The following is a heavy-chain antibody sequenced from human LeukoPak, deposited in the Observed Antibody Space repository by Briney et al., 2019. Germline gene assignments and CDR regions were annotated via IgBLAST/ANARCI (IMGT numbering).Heavy chain of an antibody. CDR1: GGSISSARYY. V-gene: IGHV4-61*02. Sequence: PSQTLSLTCTVSGGSISSARYYWTWIRQPAGKGLEWIARIYTSGSTNYNPSLKSRVTISVDTSKNQFSLKLSSVTAADTAIYYCASERYRTPMDAFDIWGQGTMVTVSS. J-gene: IGHJ3*02. CDR2: IYTSGST. CDR3: ASERYRTPMDAFDI. D-gene: IGHD1-26*01.